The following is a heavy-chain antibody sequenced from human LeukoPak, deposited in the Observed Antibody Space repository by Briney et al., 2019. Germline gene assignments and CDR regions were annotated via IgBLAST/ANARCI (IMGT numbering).Heavy chain of an antibody. D-gene: IGHD3-22*01. CDR3: ARDPWDSSGYYLPGAFDI. CDR1: GGTFRSYA. CDR2: IIPMFGTA. V-gene: IGHV1-69*05. Sequence: SVKVSCKASGGTFRSYAISWVRQAPGQGLEWMGRIIPMFGTANYAQKFQGRVTITTDESTSTAYMELSSLRSEDTAVYYCARDPWDSSGYYLPGAFDIWGQGTMVTVSS. J-gene: IGHJ3*02.